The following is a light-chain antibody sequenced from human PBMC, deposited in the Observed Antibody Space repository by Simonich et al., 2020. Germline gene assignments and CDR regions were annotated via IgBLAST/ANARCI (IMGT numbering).Light chain of an antibody. CDR2: EGS. CDR3: CSYAGSSTLV. V-gene: IGLV2-23*01. Sequence: QSALTQPASVSGSPGQSITISCTGPSIDVGSNNLFSWSQKHPGKAPKLMIYEGSKRPSGVSNRFSGSKSGNTASRTISGLQAEDEADYYCCSYAGSSTLVFGGGTKLTVL. J-gene: IGLJ2*01. CDR1: SIDVGSNNL.